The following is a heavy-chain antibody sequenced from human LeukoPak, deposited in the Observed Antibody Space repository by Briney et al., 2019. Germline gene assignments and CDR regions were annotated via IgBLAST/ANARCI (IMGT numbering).Heavy chain of an antibody. CDR2: IYGGGST. CDR3: ASWPGGWYGEDS. D-gene: IGHD6-19*01. CDR1: GFTVSSNY. V-gene: IGHV3-53*01. J-gene: IGHJ4*02. Sequence: GGSLRLSCAASGFTVSSNYMSWVRQAPGKGLEWVSVIYGGGSTYYADSVKGRFTISRDTFENTVNLQMNSLRADDTAVYYCASWPGGWYGEDSWGQGTLVTVSS.